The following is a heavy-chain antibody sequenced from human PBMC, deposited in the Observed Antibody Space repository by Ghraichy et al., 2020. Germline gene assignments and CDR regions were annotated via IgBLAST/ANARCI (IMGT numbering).Heavy chain of an antibody. CDR1: GFTFSSYA. CDR3: AKCWSSSSWVDY. J-gene: IGHJ4*02. D-gene: IGHD6-13*01. V-gene: IGHV3-23*01. Sequence: GGSLRLSCAASGFTFSSYAMSWVRQAPGKGLEWVSAISGSGGSTYYADSLKGRFTISRDNSKNTLYLQMNSLRAEDTAVYYCAKCWSSSSWVDYWGQGTLVTVSS. CDR2: ISGSGGST.